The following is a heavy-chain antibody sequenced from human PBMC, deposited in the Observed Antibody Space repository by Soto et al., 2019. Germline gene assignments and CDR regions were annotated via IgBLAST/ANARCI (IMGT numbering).Heavy chain of an antibody. Sequence: GGSLRLSCAASGFTFDDYAMHWVRQAPGKGLEWVSGISWNGGRIGYADSVKGRFTISRDNAKNSLYLQMNSLRAGDTALYYCAKDTAGELFVYMDVWGKGTTVTVSS. CDR3: AKDTAGELFVYMDV. J-gene: IGHJ6*03. CDR2: ISWNGGRI. V-gene: IGHV3-9*01. CDR1: GFTFDDYA. D-gene: IGHD3-10*01.